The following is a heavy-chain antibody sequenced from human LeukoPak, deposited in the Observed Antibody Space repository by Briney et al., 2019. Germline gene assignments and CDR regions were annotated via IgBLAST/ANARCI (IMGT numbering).Heavy chain of an antibody. CDR3: ANWVDTAMGYFDY. J-gene: IGHJ4*02. CDR2: IRYDGSNK. Sequence: GGSLRLSCAASGFTFSSYGMHWVRQAPGKGLEWVAFIRYDGSNKYYADSVKGRFTISRDNSKNTLYLQMNSLRAEDTAVYYCANWVDTAMGYFDYWGQGTLVTVSS. CDR1: GFTFSSYG. D-gene: IGHD5-18*01. V-gene: IGHV3-30*02.